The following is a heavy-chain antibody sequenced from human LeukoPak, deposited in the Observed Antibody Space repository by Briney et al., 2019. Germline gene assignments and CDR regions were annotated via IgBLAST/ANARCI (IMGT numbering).Heavy chain of an antibody. V-gene: IGHV3-23*01. CDR3: AKGPKKVVITPFDY. Sequence: PGRSLRLSCAASGFTFSSYGMHWVRQAPGKGLEWVSAISGSGGSTYYADSVKGRFTISRDNSKNTLYLQMNSLRAEDTAVYYCAKGPKKVVITPFDYWGQGALVTVSS. CDR2: ISGSGGST. D-gene: IGHD3-22*01. J-gene: IGHJ4*02. CDR1: GFTFSSYG.